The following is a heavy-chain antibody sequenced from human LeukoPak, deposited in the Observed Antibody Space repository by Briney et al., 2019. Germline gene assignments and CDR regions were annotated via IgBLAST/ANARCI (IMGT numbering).Heavy chain of an antibody. Sequence: SETLSLTCTVSGGSFSNYYWSWIRQPPGQGLDSDGYIHSIGSTSYNPSLRSRVTILLDTSRTQFSLRLSSVTAADTAVYYCARGVESSSMTTSAWFDHWGQGTLVTVSS. D-gene: IGHD4-17*01. CDR1: GGSFSNYY. J-gene: IGHJ5*02. CDR3: ARGVESSSMTTSAWFDH. V-gene: IGHV4-59*01. CDR2: IHSIGST.